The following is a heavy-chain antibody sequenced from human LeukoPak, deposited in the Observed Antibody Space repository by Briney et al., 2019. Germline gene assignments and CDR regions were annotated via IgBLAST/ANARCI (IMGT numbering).Heavy chain of an antibody. CDR1: GFTFSNYA. CDR3: AKGPQGD. Sequence: GGSLRLSCAASGFTFSNYAMNWVRQAPGKGLEWVSAIDSGGTYYADSVKGRFTISRDNSKNTLYLQLNSLRAEDTAVYYCAKGPQGDWGQGALVTVSS. J-gene: IGHJ4*02. CDR2: IDSGGT. D-gene: IGHD3-16*01. V-gene: IGHV3-23*01.